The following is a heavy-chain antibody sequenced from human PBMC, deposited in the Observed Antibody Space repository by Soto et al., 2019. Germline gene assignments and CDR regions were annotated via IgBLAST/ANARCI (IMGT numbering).Heavy chain of an antibody. D-gene: IGHD3-3*01. CDR3: ARVKGQERYYDFWSGPRGYYGMDV. V-gene: IGHV3-21*01. CDR2: ISSSSSYI. CDR1: GFTFSSYS. J-gene: IGHJ6*02. Sequence: PVGSLRLSCAASGFTFSSYSMNWVRQAPGKGLEWVSSISSSSSYIYYADSVKGRFTISRDDAKNSLYLQMNSLRAEDTAVYYCARVKGQERYYDFWSGPRGYYGMDVWGQGTTVTVSS.